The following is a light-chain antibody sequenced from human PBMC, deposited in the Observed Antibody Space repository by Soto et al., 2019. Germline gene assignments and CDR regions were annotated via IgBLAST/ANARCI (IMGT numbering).Light chain of an antibody. CDR1: LSVSVY. CDR2: DAS. V-gene: IGKV3-11*01. Sequence: FVLTQSPATLSFSPGDRATLSCRTSLSVSVYLDWYQQKPGQAPRLLISDASNRATGIPARFSGSGSGTDFTLTISSLEPEDFAVYYCHQRQYWPPITFGQGRLLEI. CDR3: HQRQYWPPIT. J-gene: IGKJ5*01.